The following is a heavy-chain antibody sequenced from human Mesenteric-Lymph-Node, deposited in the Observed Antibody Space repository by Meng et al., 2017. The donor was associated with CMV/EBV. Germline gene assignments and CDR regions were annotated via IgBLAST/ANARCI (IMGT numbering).Heavy chain of an antibody. D-gene: IGHD6-13*01. J-gene: IGHJ5*02. Sequence: QVQLVQSGAEVKKPGSSEKVSCKASGGTFSSYTISWVRQAPGQGLEWMGRIIPILGIANYAQKFQGRVTITVDKSTSTAYMELSSLRSEDTAVYYCAGGIAAAGSRWFDPWGQGTLVTVSS. CDR2: IIPILGIA. V-gene: IGHV1-69*02. CDR1: GGTFSSYT. CDR3: AGGIAAAGSRWFDP.